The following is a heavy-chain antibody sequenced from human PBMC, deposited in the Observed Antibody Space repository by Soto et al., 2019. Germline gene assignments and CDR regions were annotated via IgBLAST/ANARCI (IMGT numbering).Heavy chain of an antibody. V-gene: IGHV3-30-3*01. CDR3: ARRVADYYDSSGPADI. D-gene: IGHD3-22*01. CDR1: GFTFSSYA. Sequence: GGSLRLSCAASGFTFSSYAMHWVRQAPGKGLEWVAVISYDGSNKYYADSVKGRFTISRDNSKNTLYLQMNSLRAEDTAVYYCARRVADYYDSSGPADIWGQGTMVTVSS. J-gene: IGHJ3*02. CDR2: ISYDGSNK.